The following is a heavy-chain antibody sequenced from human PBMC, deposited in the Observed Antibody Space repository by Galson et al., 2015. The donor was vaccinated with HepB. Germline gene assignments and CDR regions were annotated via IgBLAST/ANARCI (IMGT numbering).Heavy chain of an antibody. CDR2: IWYDGSNK. CDR1: GFTFSSYG. CDR3: ARDRYSYGAYYYYYGMDV. V-gene: IGHV3-33*08. J-gene: IGHJ6*02. D-gene: IGHD5-18*01. Sequence: SLRLSCAASGFTFSSYGMHWVRQAPGKGLEWVAVIWYDGSNKYYADSVKGRFTISRDNSKNTLYLQMNSLRAEDTAVYYCARDRYSYGAYYYYYGMDVWGQGTTVTVS.